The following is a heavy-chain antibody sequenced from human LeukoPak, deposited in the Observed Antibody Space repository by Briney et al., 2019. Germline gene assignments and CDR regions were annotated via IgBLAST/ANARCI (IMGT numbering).Heavy chain of an antibody. D-gene: IGHD3-10*01. J-gene: IGHJ6*04. CDR2: ISYDGSNK. Sequence: PGGSLRLSCAASGFTFSSYAMHWVRQAPGKGLEWVAVISYDGSNKYHADSVKGRFTISRDNSKNTLYLQMNSLRAEDTAVYYCARDRGITMVRGVIMHYYYGMDVWGKGTTVTVSS. CDR1: GFTFSSYA. V-gene: IGHV3-30*04. CDR3: ARDRGITMVRGVIMHYYYGMDV.